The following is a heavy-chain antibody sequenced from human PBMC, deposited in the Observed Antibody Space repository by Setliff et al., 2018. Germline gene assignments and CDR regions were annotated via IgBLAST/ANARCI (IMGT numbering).Heavy chain of an antibody. D-gene: IGHD4-17*01. J-gene: IGHJ4*01. CDR2: INTKTGDP. CDR3: ARADHLVTTTFDY. V-gene: IGHV7-4-1*02. Sequence: ASVKVSCKASGYSLSNYVMNWVRQAPGQGLEWMGWINTKTGDPTYAQGYTGRFAFSLDTSDSATYLDISNLKAEGTATYYCARADHLVTTTFDYWSQGTLVTVSS. CDR1: GYSLSNYV.